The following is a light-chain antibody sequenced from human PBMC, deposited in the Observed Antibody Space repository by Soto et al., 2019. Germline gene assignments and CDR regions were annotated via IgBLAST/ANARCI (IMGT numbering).Light chain of an antibody. V-gene: IGKV1-5*01. CDR1: QTISNW. J-gene: IGKJ1*01. Sequence: DIQMTQSASTLSASVGDRVTMTCRASQTISNWLAWYQQKPGTAXQVLIYHASNLQSGVPSRFSGSGSGTEFTLTISSLQPDDLATYYCQQYNSYSFGQGTKVDI. CDR3: QQYNSYS. CDR2: HAS.